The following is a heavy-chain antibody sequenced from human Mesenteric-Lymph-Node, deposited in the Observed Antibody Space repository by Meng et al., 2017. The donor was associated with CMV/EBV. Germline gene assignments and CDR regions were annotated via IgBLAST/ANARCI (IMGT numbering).Heavy chain of an antibody. CDR2: ISSSGSTI. CDR1: GFTFSSYE. J-gene: IGHJ3*02. D-gene: IGHD6-13*01. V-gene: IGHV3-48*03. Sequence: GESLKISCAASGFTFSSYEMNWVRQAPGKGLEWVSYISSSGSTIYYADSVKGRFTISRDNAKNSLYLQMNSLRAEDTAVYYCARDLPCGPSSCSPHDAFDIWGQGTLVTVSS. CDR3: ARDLPCGPSSCSPHDAFDI.